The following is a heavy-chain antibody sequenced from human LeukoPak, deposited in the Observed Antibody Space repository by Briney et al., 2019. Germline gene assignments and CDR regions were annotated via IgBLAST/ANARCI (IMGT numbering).Heavy chain of an antibody. Sequence: SETLSLTCAVYGGSFSGYYWSWIRQPPGKGLEWIGEINHSGSTNYNPSLKSRVTISVDTSKNQFSLKLSSVTAADPAVYYCARGWVDIGTSNYNDYWGQGTLVTVSS. CDR1: GGSFSGYY. J-gene: IGHJ4*02. CDR2: INHSGST. D-gene: IGHD2-2*01. CDR3: ARGWVDIGTSNYNDY. V-gene: IGHV4-34*01.